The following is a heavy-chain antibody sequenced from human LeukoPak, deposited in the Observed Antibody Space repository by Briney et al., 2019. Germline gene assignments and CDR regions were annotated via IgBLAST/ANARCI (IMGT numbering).Heavy chain of an antibody. Sequence: SETLSLTCAVYGGSFSGYYWSWIRQPPGKGLEWIGEINHSGSTNYNPSLKSRVTISVDTSKNQFSLKLSSVTAADTAVYYCARWEEYSSPGGFDYWGQGTLVTVSS. CDR1: GGSFSGYY. D-gene: IGHD6-6*01. J-gene: IGHJ4*02. CDR3: ARWEEYSSPGGFDY. CDR2: INHSGST. V-gene: IGHV4-34*01.